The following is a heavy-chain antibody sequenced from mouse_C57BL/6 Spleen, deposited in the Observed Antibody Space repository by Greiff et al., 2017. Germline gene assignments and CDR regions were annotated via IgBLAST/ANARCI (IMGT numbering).Heavy chain of an antibody. CDR2: ISAGGSYT. J-gene: IGHJ4*01. D-gene: IGHD3-3*01. CDR3: ERGGSGTGAYDMDC. V-gene: IGHV5-4*03. CDR1: GFTFSSYA. Sequence: EVKVVESGGGLVKPGGSLKLSCAASGFTFSSYAMSWVRQTPEKSLEWVATISAGGSYTYYPDNVKGRFTISRDNAKNNLYLQMSQLKSEDTAMYDSERGGSGTGAYDMDCWGQGATVTVSS.